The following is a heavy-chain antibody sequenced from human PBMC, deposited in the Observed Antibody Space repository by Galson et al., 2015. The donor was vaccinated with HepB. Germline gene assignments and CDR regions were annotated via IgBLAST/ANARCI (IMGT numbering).Heavy chain of an antibody. Sequence: SLRLSCAASGFTFSSYSMNWVRQAPGKGLEWISSISSSSSYIYYADSVKGRFTISRDNAKNTLSLQMNSLRAEDTAVYYCARAGGGGGAFDYWGQGTLVTVSS. J-gene: IGHJ4*02. D-gene: IGHD2-15*01. CDR1: GFTFSSYS. V-gene: IGHV3-21*01. CDR2: ISSSSSYI. CDR3: ARAGGGGGAFDY.